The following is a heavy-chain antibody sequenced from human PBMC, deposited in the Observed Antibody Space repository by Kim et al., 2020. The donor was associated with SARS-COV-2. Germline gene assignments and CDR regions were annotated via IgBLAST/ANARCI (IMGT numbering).Heavy chain of an antibody. CDR3: ARYYGSGSSLDY. CDR2: ITSKSSTI. Sequence: GGSLRLSCAASGFIFSSYSMNWVRQAPGKGLEWVSYITSKSSTIHYADSVKGRFTISRDNAKNSLYLQMNSLRDEDTAVYYCARYYGSGSSLDYWGQGTLVTVSS. CDR1: GFIFSSYS. D-gene: IGHD3-10*01. V-gene: IGHV3-48*02. J-gene: IGHJ4*02.